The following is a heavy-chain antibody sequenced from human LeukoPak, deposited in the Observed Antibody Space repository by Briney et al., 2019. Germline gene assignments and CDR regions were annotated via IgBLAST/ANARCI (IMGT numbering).Heavy chain of an antibody. V-gene: IGHV3-66*01. CDR3: AREDRQLYCYYGMDV. J-gene: IGHJ6*02. CDR1: GFTVSSNY. Sequence: GGSLRLSCAASGFTVSSNYMSWVRQAPGKGLEWVSVIYSGGSTYYADSVKGRFTISRDNSKNTLYLQMNSLRAEDTAVYYCAREDRQLYCYYGMDVWGQGTTVTVSS. CDR2: IYSGGST. D-gene: IGHD6-13*01.